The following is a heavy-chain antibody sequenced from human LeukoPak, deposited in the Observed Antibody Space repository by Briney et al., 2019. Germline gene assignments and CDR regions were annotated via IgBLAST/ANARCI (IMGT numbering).Heavy chain of an antibody. CDR3: ARGRGTYYFDY. J-gene: IGHJ4*02. D-gene: IGHD6-25*01. CDR2: ISYDGSNK. V-gene: IGHV3-30-3*01. Sequence: PGGSLRLSCAASGFTFSSYAMHWVRQAPGKGLEWVAVISYDGSNKYYADSVKGRFTISRVNSKNTLYLQMNSLRAEDTAVYYCARGRGTYYFDYWGQGTLVTVSS. CDR1: GFTFSSYA.